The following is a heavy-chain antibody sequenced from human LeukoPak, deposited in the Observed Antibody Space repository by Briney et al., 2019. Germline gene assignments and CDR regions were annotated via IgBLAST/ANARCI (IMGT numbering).Heavy chain of an antibody. CDR1: GYTFTSYG. J-gene: IGHJ4*02. CDR2: ISAYNGNT. D-gene: IGHD3-22*01. V-gene: IGHV1-18*01. Sequence: ASVKVSYKASGYTFTSYGISWVRQAPGQGLEWMGWISAYNGNTNYAQKLQGRVTMTTDTSTSTAYMELRSLRSDDTAVYYCARYYYDSSGYYRLDYWGQGTLVTVSS. CDR3: ARYYYDSSGYYRLDY.